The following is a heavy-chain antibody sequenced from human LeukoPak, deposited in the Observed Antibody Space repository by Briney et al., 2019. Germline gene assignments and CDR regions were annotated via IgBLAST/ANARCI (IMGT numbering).Heavy chain of an antibody. CDR3: ARSGRGITMVRGVRFPFDY. D-gene: IGHD3-10*01. CDR2: INHSGST. V-gene: IGHV4-34*01. CDR1: GGSFSGCY. J-gene: IGHJ4*02. Sequence: SETLSLTCAVYGGSFSGCYWSWIRQPPGKGLEWIGEINHSGSTNYNPSLKSRVTVSVDTSKNQFSLKLSSVTAADTAVYYCARSGRGITMVRGVRFPFDYWGQGTLVTVSS.